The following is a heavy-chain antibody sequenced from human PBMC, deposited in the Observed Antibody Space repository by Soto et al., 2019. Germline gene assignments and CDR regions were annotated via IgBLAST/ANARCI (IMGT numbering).Heavy chain of an antibody. Sequence: SETLSLTCTVSGSSISSGDYYWSWIRQPPGKGLKWIGYIYYSGSTYYNPSLKSRVTISVDTSKNQFSLKLSSVTAADTAVYYCARELQDYYDSSGYPSVYFDYWGQGTLVTVSS. CDR1: GSSISSGDYY. V-gene: IGHV4-30-4*01. J-gene: IGHJ4*02. CDR2: IYYSGST. CDR3: ARELQDYYDSSGYPSVYFDY. D-gene: IGHD3-22*01.